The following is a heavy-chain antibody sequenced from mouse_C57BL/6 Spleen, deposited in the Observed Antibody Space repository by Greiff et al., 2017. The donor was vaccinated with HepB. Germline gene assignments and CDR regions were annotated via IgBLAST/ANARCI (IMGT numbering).Heavy chain of an antibody. CDR3: ARGNYGNFAY. CDR2: IDPSDSYT. D-gene: IGHD2-1*01. V-gene: IGHV1-59*01. CDR1: GYTFTSYW. J-gene: IGHJ3*01. Sequence: QVQLKQPGAELVRPGTSVKLSCKASGYTFTSYWMHWVKQRPGQGLEWIGVIDPSDSYTNYNQKFKGKATLTVDTSSSTAYMQLSSLTSEDSAVYYCARGNYGNFAYWGQGTLVTVSA.